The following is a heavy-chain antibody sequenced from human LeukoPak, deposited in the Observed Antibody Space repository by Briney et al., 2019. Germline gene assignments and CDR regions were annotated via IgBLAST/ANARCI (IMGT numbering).Heavy chain of an antibody. J-gene: IGHJ4*02. D-gene: IGHD2-15*01. Sequence: GGSLRLSCAASGFTFSSYAMSWVRQAPGEGREWVSAITGSGGDTYYADSVKGRFTISRDNSKNTLYLQMNSLRAEDTAVYYCAKDIRGGSFYSFDYWGQGTLVTVSS. CDR3: AKDIRGGSFYSFDY. V-gene: IGHV3-23*01. CDR1: GFTFSSYA. CDR2: ITGSGGDT.